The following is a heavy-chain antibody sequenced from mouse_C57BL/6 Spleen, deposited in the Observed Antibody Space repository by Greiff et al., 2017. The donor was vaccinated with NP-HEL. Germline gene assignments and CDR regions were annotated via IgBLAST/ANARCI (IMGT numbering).Heavy chain of an antibody. V-gene: IGHV1-69*01. CDR3: ARSRDGGYFDY. CDR2: IDPSDSYT. D-gene: IGHD3-3*01. J-gene: IGHJ2*01. CDR1: GYTFTSYW. Sequence: QVQLQQPGAELVMPGASVKLSCKASGYTFTSYWMHWVKQRPGQGLEWIGEIDPSDSYTNYNQKFKGKSTLTVDNSSSTAYMQLGRLASADAAVDDCARSRDGGYFDYWGQGTTLTVSS.